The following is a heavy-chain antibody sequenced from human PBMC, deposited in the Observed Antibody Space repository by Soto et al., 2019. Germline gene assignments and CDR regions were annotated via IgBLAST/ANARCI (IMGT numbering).Heavy chain of an antibody. Sequence: SVKVSCKASGGTFSSYAISWLRQAPGQGLEWMGGIIPIFGTANYAQKFQGRVTITADESTSTAYMEPSSLRSEDTAVYYCARGLDYYYGMDVWGQGTTVTVSS. CDR1: GGTFSSYA. CDR2: IIPIFGTA. V-gene: IGHV1-69*13. J-gene: IGHJ6*02. CDR3: ARGLDYYYGMDV.